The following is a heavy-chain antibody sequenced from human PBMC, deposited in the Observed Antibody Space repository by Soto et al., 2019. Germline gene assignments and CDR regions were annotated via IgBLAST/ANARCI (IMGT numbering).Heavy chain of an antibody. CDR2: IYYSGST. CDR3: ARVVPAATNWFDP. CDR1: GGSISSSSYY. J-gene: IGHJ5*02. D-gene: IGHD2-2*01. Sequence: SETLSLTCTVSGGSISSSSYYWGWVRQPPGKGLERIGSIYYSGSTYYNPSLKSRFTISVDTSKNQFSLKLSSVTAADTAVYYCARVVPAATNWFDPWGQGTLVTVSS. V-gene: IGHV4-39*01.